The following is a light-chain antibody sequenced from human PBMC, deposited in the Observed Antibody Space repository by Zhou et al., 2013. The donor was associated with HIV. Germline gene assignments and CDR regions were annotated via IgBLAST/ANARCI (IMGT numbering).Light chain of an antibody. V-gene: IGKV1D-16*01. Sequence: DIQMTQSPSSVSASVGERVVITCRASQGIDNWLAWYQQRPDRAPKSLIFAASNLESGVPSRFSGSGSGTDFTLTISSLQPEDFATYYCQQSYISPFTFGGGTKVEIK. J-gene: IGKJ4*01. CDR1: QGIDNW. CDR2: AAS. CDR3: QQSYISPFT.